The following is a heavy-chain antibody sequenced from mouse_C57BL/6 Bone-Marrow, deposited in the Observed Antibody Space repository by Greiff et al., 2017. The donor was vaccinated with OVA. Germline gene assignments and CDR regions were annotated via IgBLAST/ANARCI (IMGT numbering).Heavy chain of an antibody. J-gene: IGHJ4*01. CDR2: ISTGGGST. Sequence: EVKVEESGGGLVQPGGSLKLSCAASGFTFSDYYMYWVRQTPEKRLEWVAYISTGGGSTYYPDTVKGRFTISRDNAKNTLYLQMSRLKSEDTAMYYCARHDYAMDYWGQGTSVTVSS. V-gene: IGHV5-12*01. CDR3: ARHDYAMDY. CDR1: GFTFSDYY.